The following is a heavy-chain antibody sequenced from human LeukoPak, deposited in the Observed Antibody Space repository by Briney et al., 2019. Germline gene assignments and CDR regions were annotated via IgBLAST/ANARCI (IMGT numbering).Heavy chain of an antibody. J-gene: IGHJ4*02. CDR1: GYTFTSYG. D-gene: IGHD2-21*02. Sequence: VASVKVSCKASGYTFTSYGISWVRQAPGQGLEWMGWISAYNGNTNYAQKLQGRVTMTTDTSTSTAYMELRSLRSDDTAVYYCAREKDVLAYCGGDCPFDYWGQGTLVTVSS. CDR3: AREKDVLAYCGGDCPFDY. CDR2: ISAYNGNT. V-gene: IGHV1-18*01.